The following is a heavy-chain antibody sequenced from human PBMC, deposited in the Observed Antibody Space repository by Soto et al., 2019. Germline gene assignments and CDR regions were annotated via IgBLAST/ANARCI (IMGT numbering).Heavy chain of an antibody. CDR2: ISTYNGHT. CDR1: GYTFTSYV. D-gene: IGHD3-10*01. CDR3: ARDQSRYSRGYFQH. Sequence: ASVKVSCKASGYTFTSYVISWVRQAPGQGLEWMGWISTYNGHTNYVPKLQGRVTMTTDTSTSTAYMELRSLRSDDTAVYYCARDQSRYSRGYFQHWGQGTLVTVSS. J-gene: IGHJ1*01. V-gene: IGHV1-18*01.